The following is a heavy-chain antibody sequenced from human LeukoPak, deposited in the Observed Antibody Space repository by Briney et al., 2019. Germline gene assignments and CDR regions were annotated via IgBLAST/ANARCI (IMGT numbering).Heavy chain of an antibody. CDR3: ARRWTYYYDISGYYYVSYFDY. CDR2: IYYSGST. CDR1: GGSISSSSYY. V-gene: IGHV4-39*07. Sequence: SETLSLTCTVSGGSISSSSYYWGWIRQPPGKGLEWIGSIYYSGSTYYNPSLKSRVTLSVDTSKNQFSLKLSSVTAADTAVYYCARRWTYYYDISGYYYVSYFDYWGQGTLVTVSS. D-gene: IGHD3-22*01. J-gene: IGHJ4*02.